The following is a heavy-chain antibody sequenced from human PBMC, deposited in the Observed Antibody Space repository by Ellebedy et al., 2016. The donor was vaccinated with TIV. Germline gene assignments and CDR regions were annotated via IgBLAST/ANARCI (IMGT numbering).Heavy chain of an antibody. V-gene: IGHV4-59*08. CDR2: IYSSGST. D-gene: IGHD1-26*01. CDR1: GGSISSYY. Sequence: SETLSLTCTVSGGSISSYYWSWIRQPPGRGLEWIGYIYSSGSTNYNPSLKSRLTISVDTSENQFSLKLSSVTAADTAVYYCARTGSGSRWYFDYWGQGTLVTVSS. CDR3: ARTGSGSRWYFDY. J-gene: IGHJ4*02.